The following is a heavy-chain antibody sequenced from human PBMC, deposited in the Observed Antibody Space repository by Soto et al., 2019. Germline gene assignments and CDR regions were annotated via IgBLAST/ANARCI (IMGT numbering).Heavy chain of an antibody. CDR1: GGSFSGYY. Sequence: PSETLSLTCAVYGGSFSGYYWSWIRQPPGKGLEWIGEINHSGSTKYNPSLKSRVTISVDTSKNQFSLKLSSVTAADTAVYYCARAEFGVVILPYYYFRMDVRGKGTTGTASS. CDR2: INHSGST. V-gene: IGHV4-34*01. J-gene: IGHJ6*04. CDR3: ARAEFGVVILPYYYFRMDV. D-gene: IGHD3-3*01.